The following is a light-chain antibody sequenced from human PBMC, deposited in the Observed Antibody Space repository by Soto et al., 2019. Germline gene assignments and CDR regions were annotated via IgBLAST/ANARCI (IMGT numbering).Light chain of an antibody. CDR3: QQYYSTRMYP. Sequence: DIVMTQSPDSLAVSLGERATINCKSSQSVLYSSDNKNYLAWYQQKPGQPPKLLIYWASTRESGVPDRFSGGGSGTDFTLTIGSLRAEDVAVYYCQQYYSTRMYPLGQGPSWRSN. CDR2: WAS. CDR1: QSVLYSSDNKNY. J-gene: IGKJ2*01. V-gene: IGKV4-1*01.